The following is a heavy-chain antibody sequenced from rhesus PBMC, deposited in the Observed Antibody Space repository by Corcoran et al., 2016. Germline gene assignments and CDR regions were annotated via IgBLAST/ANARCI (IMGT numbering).Heavy chain of an antibody. V-gene: IGHV4S14*01. CDR3: ARDPVTLLVVVARGGFDY. J-gene: IGHJ4*01. CDR1: GYSISCGYY. Sequence: QVQLQESGPGLVKPSETLSLTCAVSGYSISCGYYWGWIRQPPGKGLEWIGGIYGRGGSNYHTPSLKSRVTRSVDTSKNQFSLKLSSVTAADTAVYYWARDPVTLLVVVARGGFDYWGQGVLVTVSS. D-gene: IGHD2-21*01. CDR2: IYGRGGSN.